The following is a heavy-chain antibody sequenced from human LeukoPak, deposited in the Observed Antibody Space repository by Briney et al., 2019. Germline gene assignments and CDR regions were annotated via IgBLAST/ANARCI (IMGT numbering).Heavy chain of an antibody. J-gene: IGHJ4*02. CDR3: ARVPPTDKHSGYEVLDY. V-gene: IGHV3-48*04. CDR2: ISSASGSI. D-gene: IGHD5-12*01. Sequence: AGGSLRLSCAASGFTFSSYSMNWVRQAPGKGLEWVSYISSASGSIYYADSVKGRFTISRDNAKNSLFLQMNSLRAEDTAVYYCARVPPTDKHSGYEVLDYWGQGTLVTVSS. CDR1: GFTFSSYS.